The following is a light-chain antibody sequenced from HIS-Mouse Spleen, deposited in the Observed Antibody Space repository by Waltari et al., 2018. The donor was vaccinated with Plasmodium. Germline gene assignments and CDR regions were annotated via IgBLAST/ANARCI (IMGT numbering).Light chain of an antibody. CDR3: SSYAGSNNLV. V-gene: IGLV2-8*01. Sequence: QSALPQPPSASGPPGPSVTLYCTGPSTDSGGSNYVSWYQQHPGKSPTLMIYEVSQRPSGVPDRFSGSKSGNTASLTVSGLQAEDEADYYCSSYAGSNNLVFGGGTKLTVL. CDR1: STDSGGSNY. CDR2: EVS. J-gene: IGLJ2*01.